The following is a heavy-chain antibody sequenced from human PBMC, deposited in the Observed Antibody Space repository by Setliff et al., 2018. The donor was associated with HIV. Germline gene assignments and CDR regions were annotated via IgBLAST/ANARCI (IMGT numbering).Heavy chain of an antibody. D-gene: IGHD6-6*01. J-gene: IGHJ4*02. CDR2: ISWNSGSI. V-gene: IGHV3-9*01. Sequence: GGSLRLSCAASGFTFDDYAMHWVRQAPGKGLEWVSGISWNSGSIGYVDSVKGRFIISRDDAKNSLFLQMNSLRAEDTAIYFCSVGHYRSSSGWGQGTLVTVSS. CDR1: GFTFDDYA. CDR3: SVGHYRSSSG.